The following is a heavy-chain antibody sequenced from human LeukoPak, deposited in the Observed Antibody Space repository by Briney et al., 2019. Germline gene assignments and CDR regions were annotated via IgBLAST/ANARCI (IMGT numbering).Heavy chain of an antibody. CDR1: GFTFSSYE. CDR3: ARGPHYYGSGSEDKPLDY. CDR2: ISSSGSAI. D-gene: IGHD3-10*01. J-gene: IGHJ4*02. Sequence: GGSLRLSCAASGFTFSSYEMSWFRQAPGKGLEWVSYISSSGSAIYYADSVKGRFTISRDNAKNSLYLQMNSLRAEDTAVYYCARGPHYYGSGSEDKPLDYWGQAALVTVPS. V-gene: IGHV3-48*03.